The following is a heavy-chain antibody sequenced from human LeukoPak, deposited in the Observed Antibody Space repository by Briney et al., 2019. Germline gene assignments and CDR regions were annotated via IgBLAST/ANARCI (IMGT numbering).Heavy chain of an antibody. J-gene: IGHJ4*02. V-gene: IGHV4-30-2*01. CDR1: GGSISSGGFY. CDR3: ARGPPGYCSGGSCEPDSDY. D-gene: IGHD2-15*01. Sequence: SETLSLTCSVSGGSISSGGFYWNWIRQPLGKGLEWIGYIYHSGSTYYNPSLKSRVTISVDRSKNQFSLRLSSVTAADTAVYYCARGPPGYCSGGSCEPDSDYWGQGTLVTVSS. CDR2: IYHSGST.